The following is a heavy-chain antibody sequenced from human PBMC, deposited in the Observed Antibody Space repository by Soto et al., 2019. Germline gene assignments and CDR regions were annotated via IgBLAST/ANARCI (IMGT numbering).Heavy chain of an antibody. D-gene: IGHD6-19*01. CDR2: ISYSGST. CDR3: ARGGQWLGVDY. CDR1: GGSISGYY. V-gene: IGHV4-59*01. J-gene: IGHJ4*02. Sequence: QVQLQESGPGLVKPSETLSLTCTVSGGSISGYYWSWIRXPPGKGLEWIGYISYSGSTNFNPSLKSRVTISVDTSKNQFSLXLNTVXAADTAVYYCARGGQWLGVDYWGQGTLVTVSS.